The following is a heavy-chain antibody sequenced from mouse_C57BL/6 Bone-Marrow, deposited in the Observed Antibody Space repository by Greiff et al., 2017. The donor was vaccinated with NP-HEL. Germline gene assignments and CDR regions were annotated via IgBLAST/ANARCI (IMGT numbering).Heavy chain of an antibody. CDR3: TTEGWDYRYYYAMDY. J-gene: IGHJ4*01. V-gene: IGHV1-15*01. D-gene: IGHD3-3*01. CDR1: GYTFTDYE. CDR2: IDPETGGT. Sequence: VQLQQSGAELVRPGASVTLSCKASGYTFTDYEMHWVKQTPVHGLEWIGAIDPETGGTAYNQKFKGKAILTADKYSSTAYMELRSLTSEDSAVYYCTTEGWDYRYYYAMDYWGQGTSVTVSS.